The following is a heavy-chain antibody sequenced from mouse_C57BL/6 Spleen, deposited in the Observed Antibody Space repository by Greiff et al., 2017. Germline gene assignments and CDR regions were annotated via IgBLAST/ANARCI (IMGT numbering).Heavy chain of an antibody. Sequence: VHVKQSGPELVKPGASVKISCKASGYSFTDYNMNWVKQSNGKSLEWIGVINPNYGTTSYNQKFKGKATLTVDQSSSTAYMQLNSLTSEDSAVSYCAHHYYGSSTYYFDYGGQGTTLTVSS. J-gene: IGHJ2*01. CDR2: INPNYGTT. V-gene: IGHV1-39*01. CDR1: GYSFTDYN. CDR3: AHHYYGSSTYYFDY. D-gene: IGHD1-1*01.